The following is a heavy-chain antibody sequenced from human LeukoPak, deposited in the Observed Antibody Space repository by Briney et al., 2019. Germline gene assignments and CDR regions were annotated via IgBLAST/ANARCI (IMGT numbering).Heavy chain of an antibody. V-gene: IGHV3-21*01. CDR1: GFTFSSYS. J-gene: IGHJ4*02. CDR2: ISSSSSYI. D-gene: IGHD4-17*01. CDR3: ARDPYGDYVGYFDY. Sequence: GGSLRLSCAASGFTFSSYSMNWVRQAPGEGLEWVSSISSSSSYIYYADSVKGRFTISRDNAKNSLYLQMNSLRAEDTAVYYCARDPYGDYVGYFDYWGQGTLVTVSS.